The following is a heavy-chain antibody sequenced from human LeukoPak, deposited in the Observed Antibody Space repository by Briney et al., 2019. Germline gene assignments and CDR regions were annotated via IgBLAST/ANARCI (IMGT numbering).Heavy chain of an antibody. CDR2: IYYSGST. CDR1: GGSISRYY. CDR3: ARTRSWLPFEY. V-gene: IGHV4-59*08. Sequence: SETLSLTCIVSGGSISRYYWSWIRQPPGKGLEWIGYIYYSGSTNYNPSLKSRVTISVDTSKNQFSLKLSSVTAADTAVYYCARTRSWLPFEYWGQGTLVTVSS. J-gene: IGHJ4*02. D-gene: IGHD5-12*01.